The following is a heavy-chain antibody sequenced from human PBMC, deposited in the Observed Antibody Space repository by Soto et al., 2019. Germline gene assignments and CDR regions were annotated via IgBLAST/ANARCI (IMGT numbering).Heavy chain of an antibody. V-gene: IGHV4-39*01. J-gene: IGHJ6*02. CDR1: GGSISSSSYY. Sequence: QLQLQESGPGLVKPSETLSLTCTVSGGSISSSSYYWGWIRQPPGKGLEWIGSIYYSGSTYYNPSLKSRVTISVDTSKYQFSLKLSSVTAADTAVYYCARQPATTYGSAGPPDVWGQGTTVTVSS. CDR2: IYYSGST. D-gene: IGHD3-10*01. CDR3: ARQPATTYGSAGPPDV.